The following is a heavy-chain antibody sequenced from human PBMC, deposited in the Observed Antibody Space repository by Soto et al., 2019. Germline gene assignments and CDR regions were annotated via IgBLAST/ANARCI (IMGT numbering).Heavy chain of an antibody. V-gene: IGHV3-23*01. Sequence: GGSLRLSCAASGFTFNGHAMGWVRQAPGKGLEWVSSVSGSGSNTYYADSVKGRFTISRDNSKNTLYLQMNSLRAEDTAVYYCAKSVIGYKLYFDYWGPGTLVTVSS. CDR1: GFTFNGHA. D-gene: IGHD3-9*01. CDR3: AKSVIGYKLYFDY. CDR2: VSGSGSNT. J-gene: IGHJ4*02.